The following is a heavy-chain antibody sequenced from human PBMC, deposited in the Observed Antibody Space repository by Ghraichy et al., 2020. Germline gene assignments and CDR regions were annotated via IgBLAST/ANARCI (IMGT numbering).Heavy chain of an antibody. V-gene: IGHV4-59*01. CDR1: GGSISSYY. CDR3: ARSLGAIWFDP. J-gene: IGHJ5*02. CDR2: IYYSGST. Sequence: SETLSLTCTVSGGSISSYYWSWIRQPPGKGLEWIGYIYYSGSTNYNPSLKSRVTISVDTSKNQFSLKLSSVTAADTAVYYCARSLGAIWFDPWGQGTLVTVSS. D-gene: IGHD4/OR15-4a*01.